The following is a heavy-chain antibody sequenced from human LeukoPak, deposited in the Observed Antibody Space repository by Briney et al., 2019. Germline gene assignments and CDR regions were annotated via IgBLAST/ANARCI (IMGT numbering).Heavy chain of an antibody. J-gene: IGHJ3*02. CDR2: ISGSGGST. D-gene: IGHD2-2*01. CDR3: AKDQYFTSLKNAFDI. V-gene: IGHV3-23*01. CDR1: GFTFSSYA. Sequence: GGSLRLSCAASGFTFSSYAMSWVRQVPGKGLEWVSVISGSGGSTYYADSVKGRFTISRDNSKNTLYLQMNSLRAEDTAVYYCAKDQYFTSLKNAFDIWGQGTMVTVSS.